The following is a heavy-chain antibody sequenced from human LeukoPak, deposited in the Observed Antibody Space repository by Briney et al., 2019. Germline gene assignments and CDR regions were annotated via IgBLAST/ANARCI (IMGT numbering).Heavy chain of an antibody. CDR2: VTGRAGST. V-gene: IGHV3-23*01. J-gene: IGHJ4*02. Sequence: GGSLRLSCVASGFTFSNYAMSWVRQAPGKRLEWVSAVTGRAGSTYYADSVKGRFTISRDNSRITLFLQMNSLRAEDTAIYYCAKWGDFDILTGYYVSDFWGQGTLVTVSS. CDR3: AKWGDFDILTGYYVSDF. CDR1: GFTFSNYA. D-gene: IGHD3-9*01.